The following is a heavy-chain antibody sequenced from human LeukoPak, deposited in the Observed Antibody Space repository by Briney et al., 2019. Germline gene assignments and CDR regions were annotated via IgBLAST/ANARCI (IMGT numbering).Heavy chain of an antibody. CDR1: GGSFSGYY. J-gene: IGHJ4*02. D-gene: IGHD4-23*01. CDR3: ARHTTVVTPLDY. CDR2: INHSGST. Sequence: PSETLSLTCAVYGGSFSGYYWSWIRQPPGKGLEWIGEINHSGSTNYNPSLKSRVTISVDTSKNQFSLKLSSVTAADTAVYYCARHTTVVTPLDYWGQGTLVTVSS. V-gene: IGHV4-34*01.